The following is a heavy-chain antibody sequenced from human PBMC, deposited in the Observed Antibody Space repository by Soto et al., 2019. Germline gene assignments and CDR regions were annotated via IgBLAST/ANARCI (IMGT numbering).Heavy chain of an antibody. Sequence: ASVKVSCKASGYTFTSYAMHWVRQAPGQRLEWMGWINAGNGNTKYSQKFQGRVTITRDTSASTAYMELSSLRSEDTAVYYCARVKLYCSGGSCYPNFDYWGQGALVTVSS. CDR3: ARVKLYCSGGSCYPNFDY. D-gene: IGHD2-15*01. CDR2: INAGNGNT. CDR1: GYTFTSYA. J-gene: IGHJ4*02. V-gene: IGHV1-3*01.